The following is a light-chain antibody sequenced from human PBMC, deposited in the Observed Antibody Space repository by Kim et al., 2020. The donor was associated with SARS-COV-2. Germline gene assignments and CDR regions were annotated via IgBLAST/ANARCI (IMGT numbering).Light chain of an antibody. CDR1: SLRSYY. CDR3: NSRDSSGNREV. Sequence: ALGQTVRITCQGDSLRSYYASWYQQKPGQAPVLVIYGKNNRPSGIPDRFSGSSSGNTASLTITGAQAEDEADYYCNSRDSSGNREVFGGGTKVTVL. CDR2: GKN. J-gene: IGLJ2*01. V-gene: IGLV3-19*01.